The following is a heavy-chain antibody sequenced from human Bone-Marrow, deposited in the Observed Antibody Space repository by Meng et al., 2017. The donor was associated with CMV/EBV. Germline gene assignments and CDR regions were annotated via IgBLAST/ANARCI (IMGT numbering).Heavy chain of an antibody. V-gene: IGHV3-21*01. Sequence: GGSLRLSCAASGFTFSSYSMNWVRQAPGKGLEWVSSISSSSSYIYYADSVKGRFTISRDNAKNSLYLQMNSLRAEDTAVYYCASVDYVWGSYRYTASTSDYWGQGTLVTVS. CDR2: ISSSSSYI. D-gene: IGHD3-16*02. CDR3: ASVDYVWGSYRYTASTSDY. J-gene: IGHJ4*02. CDR1: GFTFSSYS.